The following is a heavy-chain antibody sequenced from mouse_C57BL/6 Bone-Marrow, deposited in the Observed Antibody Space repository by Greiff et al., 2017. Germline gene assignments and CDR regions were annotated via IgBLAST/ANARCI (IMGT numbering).Heavy chain of an antibody. CDR2: IDPETGGT. Sequence: QVQLQQSGAELVRPGASVTLSCKASGYTFTDYEMHWVKQTPVHGLEWIGAIDPETGGTAYNQKFKGKAILTADKSSSTAYMELRSLTSEDSAVYYCTRGGPITTVVAYGYFDVWGTGTTVTVSS. CDR3: TRGGPITTVVAYGYFDV. CDR1: GYTFTDYE. V-gene: IGHV1-15*01. J-gene: IGHJ1*03. D-gene: IGHD1-1*01.